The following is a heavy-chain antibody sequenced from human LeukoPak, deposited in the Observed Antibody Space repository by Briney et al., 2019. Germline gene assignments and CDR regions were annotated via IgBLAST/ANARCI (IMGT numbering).Heavy chain of an antibody. J-gene: IGHJ4*02. CDR3: GRLFDS. Sequence: SATLSLTCTVSGGAIISDNFYWGWVRQPPGKGLEWVGRINYSGTTYYNPSLRSRLSISVDTSRTQFFLRLNSVTAADTAVYYCGRLFDSWGQGILVTVSS. CDR1: GGAIISDNFY. CDR2: INYSGTT. V-gene: IGHV4-39*01.